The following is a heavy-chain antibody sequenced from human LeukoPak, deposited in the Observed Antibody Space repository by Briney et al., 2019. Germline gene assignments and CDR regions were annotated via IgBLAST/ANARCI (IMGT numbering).Heavy chain of an antibody. CDR1: AYSFTSYD. Sequence: ASVKLSCKASAYSFTSYDINWVRHPTGQGLGWMGWMNPNSGNTGYAQKFQGRVTMTRNTSISTAYMELSSLRSEDTAVYYCASRILYYGMDVWGQGTTVIVSS. CDR2: MNPNSGNT. D-gene: IGHD2-21*01. J-gene: IGHJ6*02. CDR3: ASRILYYGMDV. V-gene: IGHV1-8*01.